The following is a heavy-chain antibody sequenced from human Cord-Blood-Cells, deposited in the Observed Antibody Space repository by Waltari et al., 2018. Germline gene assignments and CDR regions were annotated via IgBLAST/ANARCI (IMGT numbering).Heavy chain of an antibody. V-gene: IGHV3-33*01. Sequence: QVQLVESGGGVVQPGRALRRSCSASGFTFSVQGMHWVRQAPGKGLEWVAVIWYDGSNKYYADSVKGRFTISRDNSKNTLYLQMNSLRAEDTAVYYCARDYSNYFDYWGQGTLVTVSS. CDR2: IWYDGSNK. CDR3: ARDYSNYFDY. CDR1: GFTFSVQG. D-gene: IGHD4-4*01. J-gene: IGHJ4*02.